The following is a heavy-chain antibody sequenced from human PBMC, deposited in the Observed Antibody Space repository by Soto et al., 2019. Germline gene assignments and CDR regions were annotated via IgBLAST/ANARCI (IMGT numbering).Heavy chain of an antibody. CDR3: ARVGSHPLNWFDP. CDR2: MNPNSGNT. J-gene: IGHJ5*02. V-gene: IGHV1-8*01. D-gene: IGHD3-16*01. CDR1: GYTFTSYD. Sequence: ASVKVSCKASGYTFTSYDINWVRQATGQGLEWRGWMNPNSGNTGYAQKFQGRVTMTRNTSISTAYMELSSLRSEDTAVYYCARVGSHPLNWFDPWGQGTLVTVSS.